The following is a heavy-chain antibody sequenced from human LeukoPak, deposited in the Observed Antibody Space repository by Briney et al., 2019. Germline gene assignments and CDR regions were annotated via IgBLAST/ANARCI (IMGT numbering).Heavy chain of an antibody. CDR3: ARDTTVTTDDYNYYYALDV. D-gene: IGHD4-17*01. CDR1: GGSFSSYA. V-gene: IGHV1-69*04. CDR2: SIPILGLP. Sequence: SVKVSCKASGGSFSSYAFSWVRQAPGQWLEWIGRSIPILGLPDYAQKFRGRVTITADKATATAYMELSSLRPDDTAIYYCARDTTVTTDDYNYYYALDVWGQGTSVTVSS. J-gene: IGHJ6*02.